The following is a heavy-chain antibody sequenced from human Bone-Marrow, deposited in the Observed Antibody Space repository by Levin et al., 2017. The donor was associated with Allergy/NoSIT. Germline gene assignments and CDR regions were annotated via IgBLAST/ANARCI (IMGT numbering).Heavy chain of an antibody. CDR3: ARGDRQWLVHWVRNWFDP. V-gene: IGHV1-8*01. J-gene: IGHJ5*02. CDR1: GYTFTSYD. D-gene: IGHD6-19*01. CDR2: MNPNSGNT. Sequence: ASVKVSCKASGYTFTSYDINWVRQATGQGLEWMGWMNPNSGNTGYAQKFQGRVTMTRNTSISTAYMELSSLRSEDTAVYYCARGDRQWLVHWVRNWFDPWGQGTLVTVSS.